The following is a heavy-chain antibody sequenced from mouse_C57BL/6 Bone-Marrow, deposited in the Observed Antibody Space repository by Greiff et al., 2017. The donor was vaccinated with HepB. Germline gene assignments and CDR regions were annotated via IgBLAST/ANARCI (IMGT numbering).Heavy chain of an antibody. CDR3: ARGGYSNYDAMDY. Sequence: QVQLQQSGAELVMPGASVKLSCKASGYTFTSYWMHWVKQRPGQGLEWIGEIDPSDSYTNYNQKFKGKSTLTVDKSSSTAYMQLSSLTSEDSAVYYCARGGYSNYDAMDYWGQGTSVTVSS. D-gene: IGHD2-5*01. J-gene: IGHJ4*01. CDR2: IDPSDSYT. V-gene: IGHV1-69*01. CDR1: GYTFTSYW.